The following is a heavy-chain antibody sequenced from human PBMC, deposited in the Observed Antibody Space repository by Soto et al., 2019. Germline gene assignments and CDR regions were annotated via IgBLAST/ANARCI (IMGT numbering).Heavy chain of an antibody. CDR1: GYTLTSYD. D-gene: IGHD6-13*01. CDR2: MNPNSGNT. Sequence: GASVKVSCKASGYTLTSYDINWVRHATGKGLEWMGWMNPNSGNTGYAQKFQGRVTMTRNTSISTAYMELSSLRSEDTAVYYCARAIAAAGTAITLHYYYYGMDVWVQGTTVTVSS. V-gene: IGHV1-8*01. CDR3: ARAIAAAGTAITLHYYYYGMDV. J-gene: IGHJ6*02.